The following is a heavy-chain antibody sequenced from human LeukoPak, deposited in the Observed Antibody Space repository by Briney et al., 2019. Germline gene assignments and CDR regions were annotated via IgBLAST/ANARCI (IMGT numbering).Heavy chain of an antibody. J-gene: IGHJ4*02. CDR3: AREGVGLEGYDILTGYYPDY. V-gene: IGHV3-21*01. CDR1: GFTFSSYS. D-gene: IGHD3-9*01. Sequence: GGSLRLSCAASGFTFSSYSMNWVRQAPGKGLEWVSSISSSSSYIYYADSVKGRFTISRDNAKNSLYLQMNSLRAEDTAVYYCAREGVGLEGYDILTGYYPDYWGQGTLVTVSS. CDR2: ISSSSSYI.